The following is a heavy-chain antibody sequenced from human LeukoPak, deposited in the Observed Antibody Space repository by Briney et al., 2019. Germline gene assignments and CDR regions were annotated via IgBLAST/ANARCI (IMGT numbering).Heavy chain of an antibody. CDR3: ARAGTVEMTPLDY. CDR1: GYTFTGYY. J-gene: IGHJ4*02. Sequence: GASVKVSCKASGYTFTGYYMHWVRQAPGQGLEWMGWINPNSGGTNYAQKFQGWVTMTRDTSISTAYMELSRLRSDDTAVYYCARAGTVEMTPLDYWGQGTPVIVSA. D-gene: IGHD5-24*01. CDR2: INPNSGGT. V-gene: IGHV1-2*04.